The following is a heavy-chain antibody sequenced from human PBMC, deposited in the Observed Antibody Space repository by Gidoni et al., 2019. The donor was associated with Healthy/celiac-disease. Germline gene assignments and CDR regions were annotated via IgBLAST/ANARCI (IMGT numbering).Heavy chain of an antibody. CDR3: ARATTTVTTNYYYYYMDV. CDR1: GGPLSRGGYY. D-gene: IGHD4-17*01. J-gene: IGHJ6*03. Sequence: QVQLQESGPGLVKPSQTLSLTCPVSGGPLSRGGYYWSWIRQHPGKGLEWIGYIYYSGSTYYNPSLKSRVTISVDTSKNQFSLKLSSVTAADTAVYYCARATTTVTTNYYYYYMDVWGKGTTVTVSS. CDR2: IYYSGST. V-gene: IGHV4-31*03.